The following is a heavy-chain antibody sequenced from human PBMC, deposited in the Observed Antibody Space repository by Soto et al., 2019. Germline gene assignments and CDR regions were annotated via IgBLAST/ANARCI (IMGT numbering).Heavy chain of an antibody. Sequence: QVQLQESGPGLVKPSETLSLTCTVAGGSISSYYWSWIRQPPGKGLEWIGYIYYSGSTNYNPSLKSRVTISVDTPKNQFTMQLSSVTAAETAVSYCARFNWDFDLWGRGALVTVSS. CDR2: IYYSGST. CDR1: GGSISSYY. V-gene: IGHV4-59*08. CDR3: ARFNWDFDL. J-gene: IGHJ2*01.